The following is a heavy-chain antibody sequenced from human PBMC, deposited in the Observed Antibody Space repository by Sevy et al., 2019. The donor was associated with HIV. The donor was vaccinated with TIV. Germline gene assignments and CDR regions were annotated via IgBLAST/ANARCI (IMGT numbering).Heavy chain of an antibody. Sequence: GGSLRLSCAASGFTFRNYAMSWVRQAPGKGLEWVSALSGTGGSTYYADSVKGRFTISRDNSKNTLNLQMNSPRVEDTAVYYCAKDLDIVAVAAAIRLSYWGQGTLVTVSS. V-gene: IGHV3-23*01. J-gene: IGHJ4*02. CDR1: GFTFRNYA. D-gene: IGHD2-2*01. CDR3: AKDLDIVAVAAAIRLSY. CDR2: LSGTGGST.